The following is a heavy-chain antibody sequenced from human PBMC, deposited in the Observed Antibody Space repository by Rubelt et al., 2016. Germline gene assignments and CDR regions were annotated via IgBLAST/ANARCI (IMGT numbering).Heavy chain of an antibody. Sequence: QVQLQQWGAGLLTPSETLSLPCAVYGGSFSGYYWSWIRQPPGKGMEWIGAINHSGSTNYNPSLKSRVTISVDPSKNQFALKLSAVTAADTAVYYCATPRYCSSTSCYRERHAFDIWGQGTMVTVSS. J-gene: IGHJ3*02. V-gene: IGHV4-34*01. CDR1: GGSFSGYY. CDR3: ATPRYCSSTSCYRERHAFDI. CDR2: INHSGST. D-gene: IGHD2-2*01.